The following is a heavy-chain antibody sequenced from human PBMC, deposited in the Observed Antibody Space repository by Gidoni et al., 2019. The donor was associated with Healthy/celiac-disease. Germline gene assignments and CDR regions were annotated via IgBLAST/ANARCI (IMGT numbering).Heavy chain of an antibody. J-gene: IGHJ4*02. Sequence: QVQLVQSGAEVKKPGSSVKVSCKASGGTFSSYAISWVRQAPGQGLEWMGGIIPIFGTANYAQKFQGRVTITADKSTSTAYMELSSLRSEDTAVYYCARVKISIAARRGADYFDYWGQGTLVTVSS. CDR3: ARVKISIAARRGADYFDY. D-gene: IGHD6-6*01. CDR1: GGTFSSYA. V-gene: IGHV1-69*06. CDR2: IIPIFGTA.